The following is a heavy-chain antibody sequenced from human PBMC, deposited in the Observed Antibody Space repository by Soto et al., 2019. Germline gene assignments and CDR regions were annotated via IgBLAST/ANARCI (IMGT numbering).Heavy chain of an antibody. Sequence: TGGSLRLSCAASGFTFSSYWMHWVRQAPGKGLVWVSRINSDGSSTSYADSVKGRFTISRDNAKNTLYLQMNSLRAEDTAVYYCARDKYYYDSSGYRHFDYWGQGTLVTVSS. CDR1: GFTFSSYW. CDR2: INSDGSST. CDR3: ARDKYYYDSSGYRHFDY. J-gene: IGHJ4*02. D-gene: IGHD3-22*01. V-gene: IGHV3-74*01.